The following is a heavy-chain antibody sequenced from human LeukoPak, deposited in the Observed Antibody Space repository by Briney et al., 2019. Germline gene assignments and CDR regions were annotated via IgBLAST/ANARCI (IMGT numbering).Heavy chain of an antibody. D-gene: IGHD2-2*01. CDR1: GFTFSDSA. Sequence: PGGSLRLSCAASGFTFSDSAMSWARQAPGKGLEWISAISDSGGSTYSADPVKGRFTISRDNSKNTLYLQMNSLRDEDPALYYCAKQLGYCSRGTCYFDSWGQGTLVTVSS. V-gene: IGHV3-23*01. J-gene: IGHJ4*01. CDR2: ISDSGGST. CDR3: AKQLGYCSRGTCYFDS.